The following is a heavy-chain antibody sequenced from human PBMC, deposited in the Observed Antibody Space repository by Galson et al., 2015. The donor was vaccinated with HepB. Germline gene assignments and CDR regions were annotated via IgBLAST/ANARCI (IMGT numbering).Heavy chain of an antibody. CDR3: ARDLYGASSGWLDRENY. CDR2: INTNTGNP. Sequence: SVKVSCKASGYTFTSYAMNWVRQAPGQGLEWMGWINTNTGNPTYAQGFTGRFVFSLDTSVSTAYLQISSLKAEDTAVYYCARDLYGASSGWLDRENYWGQGTLVTVSS. D-gene: IGHD6-19*01. J-gene: IGHJ4*02. V-gene: IGHV7-4-1*02. CDR1: GYTFTSYA.